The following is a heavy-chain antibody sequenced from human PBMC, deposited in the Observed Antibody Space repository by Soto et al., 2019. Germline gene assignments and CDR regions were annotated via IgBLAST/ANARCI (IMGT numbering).Heavy chain of an antibody. J-gene: IGHJ4*02. CDR2: ISGSGGST. CDR3: AKDTRTHLVVPAAIDVPSFGY. D-gene: IGHD2-2*01. CDR1: GFTFSSYA. V-gene: IGHV3-23*01. Sequence: EVQLLESGGGLVQPGGSLRLSCAASGFTFSSYAMSWVRQAPGKGLEWVSAISGSGGSTYYADSVKGRFTISRDNSKNTLYLQMNSLRAEDTAVYYCAKDTRTHLVVPAAIDVPSFGYWGQGTLVTVSS.